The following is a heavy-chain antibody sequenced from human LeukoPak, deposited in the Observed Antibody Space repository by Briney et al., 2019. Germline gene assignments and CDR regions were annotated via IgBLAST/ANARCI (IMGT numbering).Heavy chain of an antibody. CDR2: IYYSGST. CDR1: GGSISSSSYY. Sequence: SETLSLTCTVSGGSISSSSYYWGWIRQPPGKGLKWIGSIYYSGSTYYNPSLKSRVTISVDTSKNQFSLKLSSVTAADTAVYYCASPSPHCSSTSCPNGGFFDYWGQGTLVTVSS. V-gene: IGHV4-39*01. D-gene: IGHD2-2*01. J-gene: IGHJ4*02. CDR3: ASPSPHCSSTSCPNGGFFDY.